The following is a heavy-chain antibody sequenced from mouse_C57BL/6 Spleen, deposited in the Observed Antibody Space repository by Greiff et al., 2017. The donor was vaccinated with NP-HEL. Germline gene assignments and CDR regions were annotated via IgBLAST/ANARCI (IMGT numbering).Heavy chain of an antibody. CDR3: ARKNIINYEGYFDV. CDR2: IYPGDGDT. D-gene: IGHD1-1*01. J-gene: IGHJ1*03. V-gene: IGHV1-80*01. Sequence: QVQLQQSGAELVKPGASVKISCKASGYAFSSYWMNWVKQRPGKGLEWIGQIYPGDGDTNYNGKFKGKATLTADKSSSTAYMQLSSLTSEDSAVYFCARKNIINYEGYFDVWGTGTTVTVSS. CDR1: GYAFSSYW.